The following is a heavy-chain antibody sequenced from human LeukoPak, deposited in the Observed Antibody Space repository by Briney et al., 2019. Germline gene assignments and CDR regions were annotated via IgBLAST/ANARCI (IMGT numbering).Heavy chain of an antibody. CDR3: ARAFYGDHSQLPYYFDY. CDR1: GFTFSSYW. CDR2: IKQDGSEK. J-gene: IGHJ4*02. Sequence: GGSLRLSCVASGFTFSSYWMSWVRQAPGKGLEGVANIKQDGSEKYYVDSVKGRFTISRDNAKNSLYLQMNSLRAEDTAVYYCARAFYGDHSQLPYYFDYWGQGTLVTVSS. D-gene: IGHD4-17*01. V-gene: IGHV3-7*04.